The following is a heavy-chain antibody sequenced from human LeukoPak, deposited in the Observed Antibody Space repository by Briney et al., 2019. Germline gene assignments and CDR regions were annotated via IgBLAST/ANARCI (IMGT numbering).Heavy chain of an antibody. V-gene: IGHV4-59*04. Sequence: PSETLSLTCTVSGGSISSYYWSWIRQPPGKGLEWIGYIYYSGNTYYNPPLTSRVTMSIDTSENHFSLKLTSVTAADTALYYCARSEAAAGPLTFDVWGPGTMVIVSA. CDR2: IYYSGNT. D-gene: IGHD6-25*01. J-gene: IGHJ3*01. CDR1: GGSISSYY. CDR3: ARSEAAAGPLTFDV.